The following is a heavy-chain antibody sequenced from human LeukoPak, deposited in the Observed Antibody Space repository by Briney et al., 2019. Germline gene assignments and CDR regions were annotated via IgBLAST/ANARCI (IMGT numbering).Heavy chain of an antibody. J-gene: IGHJ6*02. CDR1: GDGVSINSAA. V-gene: IGHV6-1*01. CDR2: TYYRCKWYN. CDR3: ARELSGGSCYPDWYYGMDV. D-gene: IGHD2-15*01. Sequence: SQTLSLTFAISGDGVSINSAAWNWIRQSPGKGLEWLGWTYYRCKWYNDSAVSVRSRITINPDTSKNQFSLQLNSVTPEDTAVYYCARELSGGSCYPDWYYGMDVWGQGTTVTVSS.